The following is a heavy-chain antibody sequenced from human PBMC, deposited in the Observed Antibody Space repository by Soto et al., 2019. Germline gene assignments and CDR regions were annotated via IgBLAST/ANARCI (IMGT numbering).Heavy chain of an antibody. V-gene: IGHV3-30*04. CDR1: GFTFSMYA. D-gene: IGHD3-10*01. J-gene: IGHJ4*02. CDR3: ARSRSGAVADSFDF. CDR2: ISRDGTNK. Sequence: GGSLRLSCAASGFTFSMYAIHWVRHAPGKGLEWVAVISRDGTNKYYVDSVKGRFTISRGNSRNTLYLQMNSLRHEDAAVYYCARSRSGAVADSFDFWGQGTLVTVSS.